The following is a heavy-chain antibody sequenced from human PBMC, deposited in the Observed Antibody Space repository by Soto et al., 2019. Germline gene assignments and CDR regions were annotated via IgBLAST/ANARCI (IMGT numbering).Heavy chain of an antibody. V-gene: IGHV1-3*01. CDR1: GDIFTDYS. Sequence: ASVKVSCKASGDIFTDYSIHWVRLAPGQRPEWLGWINPGNGYTKYSEEFQDRVSLTMDTSATTAYMELTGLKSEDTALYYCARDPGQTDYDDSAIIQDWFDPWGQGTLVTVS. J-gene: IGHJ5*02. CDR3: ARDPGQTDYDDSAIIQDWFDP. D-gene: IGHD3-16*01. CDR2: INPGNGYT.